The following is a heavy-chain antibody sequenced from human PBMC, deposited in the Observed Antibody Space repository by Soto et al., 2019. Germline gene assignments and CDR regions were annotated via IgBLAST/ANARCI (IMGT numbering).Heavy chain of an antibody. V-gene: IGHV1-3*01. CDR2: IKGGTGNT. Sequence: QVQLLQSAAELKMPGASLNLSCKTSGYNFTNCAVHWLRQAPGPRLEWLGWIKGGTGNTRFSERFQDRVTLTRDTSASTVYMELTGLKSEDTAIYYCARGAGRSPVTRAFDIWGQGTVVTVSS. D-gene: IGHD4-17*01. J-gene: IGHJ3*02. CDR3: ARGAGRSPVTRAFDI. CDR1: GYNFTNCA.